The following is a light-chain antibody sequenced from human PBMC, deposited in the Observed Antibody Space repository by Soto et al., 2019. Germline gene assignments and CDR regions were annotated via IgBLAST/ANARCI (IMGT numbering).Light chain of an antibody. CDR1: QSVSSSY. Sequence: EIVLTQSPGTLSLSPGERATLSCRASQSVSSSYLAWYQQNRGQAPRLLIYGASNRAPGIPDRFGGSGSGTDFTLTISRLEPEAFAVYYCEQYGSSRWTFGQGTKVEIK. CDR2: GAS. CDR3: EQYGSSRWT. V-gene: IGKV3-20*01. J-gene: IGKJ1*01.